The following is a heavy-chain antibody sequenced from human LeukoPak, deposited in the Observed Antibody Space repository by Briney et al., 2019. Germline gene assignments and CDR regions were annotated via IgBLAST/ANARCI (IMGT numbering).Heavy chain of an antibody. Sequence: PGGSLRLSCAASGFTFSSYSMSWVRQAPGKGLEWVSSISSSSSYIYYADSVKGRSTISRDNAKNSLYLQMNSLRAEDTAVYYCARDPYSSSSAVGDYWGQGTLVTVSS. V-gene: IGHV3-21*01. J-gene: IGHJ4*02. CDR2: ISSSSSYI. CDR3: ARDPYSSSSAVGDY. D-gene: IGHD6-6*01. CDR1: GFTFSSYS.